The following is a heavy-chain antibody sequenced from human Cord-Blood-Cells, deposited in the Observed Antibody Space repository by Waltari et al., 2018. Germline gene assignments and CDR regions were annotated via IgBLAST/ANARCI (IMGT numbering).Heavy chain of an antibody. CDR2: ISYDGSNK. D-gene: IGHD2-8*02. J-gene: IGHJ4*02. CDR1: GSTFRRFA. CDR3: ARAGGLVYFDY. Sequence: QVQLVESGGGVVQPGRSLRLSCAASGSTFRRFALHLLRQAPGKGLEWVAVISYDGSNKYYADSVKGRFTISRDNSKNTLYLQMNSLRAEDTAVYYCARAGGLVYFDYWGQGTLVTVSS. V-gene: IGHV3-30*04.